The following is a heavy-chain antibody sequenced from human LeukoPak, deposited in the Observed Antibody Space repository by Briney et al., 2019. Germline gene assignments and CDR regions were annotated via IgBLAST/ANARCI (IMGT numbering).Heavy chain of an antibody. CDR3: ARGALLYYFDY. Sequence: GGSLRLSCAASGFTVGSNYMSWVRQAPGKGLEWVSVIYSGGSTYYADSVKGRFTISRDNSKNTLYLQMNSLRAEDAAVYYCARGALLYYFDYWGQGTLVTVSS. J-gene: IGHJ4*02. V-gene: IGHV3-53*01. D-gene: IGHD2-21*01. CDR2: IYSGGST. CDR1: GFTVGSNY.